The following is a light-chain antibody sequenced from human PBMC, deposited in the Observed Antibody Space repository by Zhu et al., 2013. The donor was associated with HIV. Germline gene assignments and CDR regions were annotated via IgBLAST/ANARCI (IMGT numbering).Light chain of an antibody. V-gene: IGLV2-8*01. CDR2: DVS. CDR1: NTDVGGHTS. J-gene: IGLJ2*01. CDR3: SSYTSSSTMI. Sequence: QSALTQPPSASGSPGQSVTISCTGTNTDVGGHTSVSWYQQHPGKAPKLIIYDVSKRPSGVPDRFSGSKSGNTASLTISGLQADDEADYYCSSYTSSSTMIFGGGTRLAVL.